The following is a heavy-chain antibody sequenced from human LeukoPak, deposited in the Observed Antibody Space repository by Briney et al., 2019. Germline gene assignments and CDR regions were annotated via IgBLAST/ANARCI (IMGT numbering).Heavy chain of an antibody. CDR1: GYTFTSYG. V-gene: IGHV1-8*03. Sequence: GASVKVSCKASGYTFTSYGINWVRQATGQGLEWMGWMNPNSGNTGYAQKFQGRVTITRNTSISTAYMELSSLRSEDTAVYYCARGRAKAYRGYSSSWSCFDYWGQGTLVTVSS. D-gene: IGHD6-13*01. J-gene: IGHJ4*02. CDR2: MNPNSGNT. CDR3: ARGRAKAYRGYSSSWSCFDY.